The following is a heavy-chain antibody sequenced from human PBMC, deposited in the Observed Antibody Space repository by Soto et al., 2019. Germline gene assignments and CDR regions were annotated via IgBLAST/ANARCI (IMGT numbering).Heavy chain of an antibody. Sequence: SETLSLTCTVSGGSISSSSYYWGWIRQPPGKGLEWIGSIYYSGSTYYNPSLKSRVTISVDTSKNQFSLKLSSVTAADTAVYYCALHVGRGVAAAGTFILLGLGTTFDYWGQGTLVTVSS. D-gene: IGHD6-13*01. CDR2: IYYSGST. J-gene: IGHJ4*02. V-gene: IGHV4-39*01. CDR1: GGSISSSSYY. CDR3: ALHVGRGVAAAGTFILLGLGTTFDY.